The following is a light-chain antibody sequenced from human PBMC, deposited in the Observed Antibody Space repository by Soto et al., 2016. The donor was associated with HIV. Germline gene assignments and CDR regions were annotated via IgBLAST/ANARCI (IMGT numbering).Light chain of an antibody. CDR1: QGISNS. J-gene: IGKJ2*01. CDR2: AAS. CDR3: QQYYSTMYT. V-gene: IGKV1-NL1*01. Sequence: DIQMTQSPSSLSASVGDRVSITCRASQGISNSLAWYQQKPGKAPKLLLYAASRLESGVPSRFSGSGSGTDYTLTISSLQPEDFATYYCQQYYSTMYTFGQGTKLEIK.